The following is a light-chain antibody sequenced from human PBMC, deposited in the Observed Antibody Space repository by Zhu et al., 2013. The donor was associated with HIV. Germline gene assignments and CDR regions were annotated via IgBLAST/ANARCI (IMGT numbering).Light chain of an antibody. CDR2: TND. J-gene: IGLJ2*01. V-gene: IGLV1-44*01. Sequence: QSVVTQPPSASGTPGQTVTISCSGSDSDIGTSYVNWFQQFPGTAPKLLIFTNDNRPSGVPDRFSGSKSGTSASLAISGLQPDDEAVYYCSAWDETLNGPVFGGGTRLTVL. CDR1: DSDIGTSY. CDR3: SAWDETLNGPV.